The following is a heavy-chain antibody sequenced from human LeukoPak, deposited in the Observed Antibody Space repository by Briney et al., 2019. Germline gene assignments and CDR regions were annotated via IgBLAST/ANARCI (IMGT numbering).Heavy chain of an antibody. D-gene: IGHD3-22*01. Sequence: PGGSLRLSCAASGFSFSSWSMSWVRQAPGKGLEWVSYISSSSSYTNYADSVKGRFTISRDNAKNSLYLQMNSLRAEDTAVYYCARGKDYYDSSGYYYSLNGMDVWGQGTTVTVSS. CDR1: GFSFSSWS. V-gene: IGHV3-21*05. J-gene: IGHJ6*02. CDR2: ISSSSSYT. CDR3: ARGKDYYDSSGYYYSLNGMDV.